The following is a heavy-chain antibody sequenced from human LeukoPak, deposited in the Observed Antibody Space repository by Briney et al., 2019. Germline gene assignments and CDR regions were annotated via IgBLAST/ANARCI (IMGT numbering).Heavy chain of an antibody. CDR2: IIRGGTFV. V-gene: IGHV3-21*01. D-gene: IGHD2-21*01. J-gene: IGHJ4*02. CDR3: ATLGCAGENCPRAGRALGGY. Sequence: GGSRRLSGTGSGFTFSSYTLHWVRQAPGKELGWVSSIIRGGTFVFYADSVTGRFTISRDNAGKFLYLQMDSLRAEDTAVYYCATLGCAGENCPRAGRALGGYWGPGTLVTVSS. CDR1: GFTFSSYT.